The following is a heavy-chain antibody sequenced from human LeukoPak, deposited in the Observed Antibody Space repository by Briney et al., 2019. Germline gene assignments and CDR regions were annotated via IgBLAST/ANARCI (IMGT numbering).Heavy chain of an antibody. V-gene: IGHV1-18*01. Sequence: ASVKVSCKASGYTFTSYGISWVRQAPGQGLEWMGWISAYNGNTNYAQRLQGRVTMTTDTSTSTAYMELRSLRSDDTAVYYCARDTGILTPRGSDYWGQGTLVTVSS. CDR3: ARDTGILTPRGSDY. J-gene: IGHJ4*02. CDR1: GYTFTSYG. D-gene: IGHD3-9*01. CDR2: ISAYNGNT.